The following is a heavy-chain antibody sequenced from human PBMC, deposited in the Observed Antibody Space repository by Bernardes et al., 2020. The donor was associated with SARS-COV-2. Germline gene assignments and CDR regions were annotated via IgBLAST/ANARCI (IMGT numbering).Heavy chain of an antibody. CDR2: LYYSGST. CDR3: TRGGLSTAAVYYYYDGMDV. J-gene: IGHJ6*04. D-gene: IGHD2-2*01. V-gene: IGHV4-59*01. Sequence: ESLSLPCPVSGCFIDTSCWSWIRQPPWKGLEWIGYLYYSGSTKYNPSLGSRVTISLDTSKNQFSLTLTSVSAADTAVYYCTRGGLSTAAVYYYYDGMDVWGKGTTVTVSS. CDR1: GCFIDTSC.